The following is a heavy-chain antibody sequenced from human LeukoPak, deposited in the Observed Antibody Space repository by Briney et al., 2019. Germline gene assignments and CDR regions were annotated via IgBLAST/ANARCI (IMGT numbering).Heavy chain of an antibody. Sequence: PSETLSLTCAVYGGSFSGYYWSWIRQPPGKGLEWIGEINHSGSTNYNPSLKSRVTISVDTSKNQFSLKLSSVTAADTAVYYCARRDYGDYARSFDYWGQGTLVTVSS. V-gene: IGHV4-34*01. J-gene: IGHJ4*02. D-gene: IGHD4-17*01. CDR2: INHSGST. CDR3: ARRDYGDYARSFDY. CDR1: GGSFSGYY.